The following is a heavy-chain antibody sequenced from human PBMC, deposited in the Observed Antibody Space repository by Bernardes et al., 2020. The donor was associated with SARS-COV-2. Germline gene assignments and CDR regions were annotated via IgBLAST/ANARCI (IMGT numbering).Heavy chain of an antibody. CDR1: GYSFTSYW. V-gene: IGHV5-51*01. CDR3: ARLTMVRGVPTNWFDP. D-gene: IGHD3-10*01. J-gene: IGHJ5*02. CDR2: IYPGDSDT. Sequence: GESLKISCKGSGYSFTSYWIGWVRQMPGKGLEWMGIIYPGDSDTRYSPSFQGQVTISADKSISTAYLQWSSLKASDTAMYYCARLTMVRGVPTNWFDPWGQGTLVTVSS.